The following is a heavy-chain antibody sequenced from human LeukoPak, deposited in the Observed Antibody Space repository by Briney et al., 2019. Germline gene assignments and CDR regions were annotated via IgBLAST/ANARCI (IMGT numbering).Heavy chain of an antibody. Sequence: SETLSLTCAVYGGSFSGYYWGWVRQPPGKGLEWIGEINHSGSTNYNPSLKSRVTISVDTSKNQFSLKLSSGTAADTAVYYCARGRTIWFGECNAFDIWGQGTMVTVPS. J-gene: IGHJ3*02. CDR2: INHSGST. V-gene: IGHV4-34*01. CDR3: ARGRTIWFGECNAFDI. CDR1: GGSFSGYY. D-gene: IGHD3-10*01.